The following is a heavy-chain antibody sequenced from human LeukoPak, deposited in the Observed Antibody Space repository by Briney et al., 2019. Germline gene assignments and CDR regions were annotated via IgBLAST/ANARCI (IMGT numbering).Heavy chain of an antibody. V-gene: IGHV3-23*01. CDR2: ISASGDST. D-gene: IGHD6-19*01. Sequence: PGGSLRLSCAASGLIFRIYAMTWVRQARGKGLEGVSAISASGDSTYYTDSVKGRFTISRDNSRNMVFLQMSSLSAEDTAVYYCANGGKQWLVAYDFWGQGTVVTVSA. J-gene: IGHJ4*02. CDR3: ANGGKQWLVAYDF. CDR1: GLIFRIYA.